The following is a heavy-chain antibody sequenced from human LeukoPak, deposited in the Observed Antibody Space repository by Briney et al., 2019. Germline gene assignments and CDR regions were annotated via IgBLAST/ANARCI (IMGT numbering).Heavy chain of an antibody. CDR2: IIPIFGTA. CDR3: ARYYYDSSGRSPDRFDY. J-gene: IGHJ4*02. Sequence: SVKVSCKASGYTFTSYGISWVRQAPGQGLEWMGGIIPIFGTANYAQKFQGRVTITADESTSTAYMELSSLRSEDTAVYYCARYYYDSSGRSPDRFDYWGQGTLVTVSS. V-gene: IGHV1-69*13. CDR1: GYTFTSYG. D-gene: IGHD3-22*01.